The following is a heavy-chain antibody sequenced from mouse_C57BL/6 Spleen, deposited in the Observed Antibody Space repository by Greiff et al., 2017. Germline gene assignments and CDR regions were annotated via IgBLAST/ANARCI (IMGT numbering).Heavy chain of an antibody. CDR1: GFTFSSYG. CDR2: ISSGGSYT. V-gene: IGHV5-6*01. Sequence: DVQLQESGGDLVKPGGSLKLSCAASGFTFSSYGMSWVRQTPDKRLEWVATISSGGSYTYYPDSVKGRFTISRSNAKNTLYLQMSRLKSEDTAMYYCARQGGHFDDWGQGTTLTVSS. CDR3: ARQGGHFDD. J-gene: IGHJ2*01.